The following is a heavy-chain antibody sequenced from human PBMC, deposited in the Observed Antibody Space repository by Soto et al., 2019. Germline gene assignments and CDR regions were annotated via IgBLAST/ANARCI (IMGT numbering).Heavy chain of an antibody. J-gene: IGHJ4*02. D-gene: IGHD6-13*01. V-gene: IGHV5-51*01. CDR2: IYPGDSDT. Sequence: EECLKSYCNRSGYSLTSYWIGWIRQIPWKGLEWMGIIYPGDSDTRYSPSFQGQVTISADKSISTAYLQWSSLKASDTAMYYCARRYSRSWYSLDYWGQGTLVPVSS. CDR1: GYSLTSYW. CDR3: ARRYSRSWYSLDY.